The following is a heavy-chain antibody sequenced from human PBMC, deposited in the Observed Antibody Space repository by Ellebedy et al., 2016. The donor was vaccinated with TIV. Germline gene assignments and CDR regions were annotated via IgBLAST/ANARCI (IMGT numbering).Heavy chain of an antibody. CDR1: GFTVSYNH. J-gene: IGHJ4*02. D-gene: IGHD5-24*01. CDR2: IHSSGRT. V-gene: IGHV3-66*01. Sequence: GESLKISCAASGFTVSYNHMSWVRQAPGKGLEWVSVIHSSGRTHYADSVKGRFTISRDHSKNTLYLQVDNLRAEDTAVYYCVKARDGGGSVDYWGQGTLVTVSS. CDR3: VKARDGGGSVDY.